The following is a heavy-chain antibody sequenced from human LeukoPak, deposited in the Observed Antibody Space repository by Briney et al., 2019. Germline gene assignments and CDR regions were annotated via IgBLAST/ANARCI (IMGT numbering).Heavy chain of an antibody. D-gene: IGHD2-2*01. V-gene: IGHV3-33*01. CDR3: ASDECSTTSGYGY. CDR1: GFSFSDYG. Sequence: GGSLRLSCAPSGFSFSDYGMHWVRQAPGEGLEWVAVIWYDGSKEYYADSVKDRFTISRDSSKNTLYLQMNSLRAEDTAVYYCASDECSTTSGYGYWGQGTLVTVSS. CDR2: IWYDGSKE. J-gene: IGHJ4*02.